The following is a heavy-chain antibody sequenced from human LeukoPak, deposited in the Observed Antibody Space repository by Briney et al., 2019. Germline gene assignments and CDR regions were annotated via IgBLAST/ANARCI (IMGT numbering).Heavy chain of an antibody. V-gene: IGHV3-23*01. CDR3: AKDLALRWLRAGTFDY. D-gene: IGHD5-12*01. CDR2: ISGSGGST. Sequence: XXAPGXGXXXVSAISGSGGSTYYADSVKGRFTISRDNSKNTLYLQMNSLRAEDTAVYYCAKDLALRWLRAGTFDYWGQGTLVTVSS. J-gene: IGHJ4*02.